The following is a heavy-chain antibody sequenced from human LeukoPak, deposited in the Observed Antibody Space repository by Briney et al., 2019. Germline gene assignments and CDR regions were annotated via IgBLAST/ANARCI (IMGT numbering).Heavy chain of an antibody. D-gene: IGHD2-8*01. CDR3: ARGNLGGLMVSFDY. CDR2: IIPIFGTA. V-gene: IGHV1-69*13. J-gene: IGHJ4*02. CDR1: GYTFTSYD. Sequence: ASVKVSCKASGYTFTSYDINWVRQAPGQGLEWMGGIIPIFGTANYAQKFQGRVTITADESTSTAYMELSSLRSEDTAVYYCARGNLGGLMVSFDYWGQGTLVTVSS.